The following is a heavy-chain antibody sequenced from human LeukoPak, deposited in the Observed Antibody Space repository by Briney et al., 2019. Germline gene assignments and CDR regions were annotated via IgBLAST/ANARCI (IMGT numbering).Heavy chain of an antibody. CDR3: ATLRTGDLDY. J-gene: IGHJ4*02. Sequence: GASVKVSCKASGYTLTGYYMHRVRQAPGQGLEWMGWINPNSGDTNYAQRFQGRVTMTRDTSITTAYMELSRLRSDDTAVYYCATLRTGDLDYWGQGTLVTVSS. CDR2: INPNSGDT. D-gene: IGHD7-27*01. V-gene: IGHV1-2*02. CDR1: GYTLTGYY.